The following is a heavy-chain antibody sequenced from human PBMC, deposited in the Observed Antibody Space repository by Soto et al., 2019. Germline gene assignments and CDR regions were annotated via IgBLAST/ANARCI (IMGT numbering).Heavy chain of an antibody. J-gene: IGHJ6*02. CDR3: ARGAVGATATLYDYGMDG. V-gene: IGHV1-8*01. CDR2: RNPHKNNA. D-gene: IGHD1-26*01. CDR1: GYTFMNYD. Sequence: QMQLVQSGAEVKKPGASVKVSCKASGYTFMNYDINWVRQATGQGLEWMGWRNPHKNNAGYPQKFQGGVTLTRDASRSTAYMELSRVTSDDTGVYYCARGAVGATATLYDYGMDGWGQGTTVTVSS.